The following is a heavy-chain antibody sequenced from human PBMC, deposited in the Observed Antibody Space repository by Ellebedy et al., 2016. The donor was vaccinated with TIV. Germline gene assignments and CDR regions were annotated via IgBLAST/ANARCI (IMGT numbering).Heavy chain of an antibody. CDR1: GYTFNNYG. Sequence: AASMKVSCKASGYTFNNYGISWVRPAPGQGLEWMGWISVYNGNTNYAQNFQGRVTMTTDTSTSTAYMELRSLRSDDTAVYYWARDRPDYSPYLGYWGQGTLVTVSS. D-gene: IGHD4-11*01. CDR2: ISVYNGNT. J-gene: IGHJ4*02. V-gene: IGHV1-18*01. CDR3: ARDRPDYSPYLGY.